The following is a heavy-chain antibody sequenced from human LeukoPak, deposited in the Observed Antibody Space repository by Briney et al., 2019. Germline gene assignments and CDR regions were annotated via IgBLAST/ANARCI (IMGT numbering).Heavy chain of an antibody. V-gene: IGHV3-7*01. CDR2: IKRDGSEK. Sequence: PGGSLRPSCAASGLTFSSYWMSWVRQAPGKGLEWVANIKRDGSEKHYVDSVTGRFTISRDNTKNSLYLQMNSLRADDTAVYYCARDLAGPPQEAFDIWGQGTMVTVSS. CDR1: GLTFSSYW. J-gene: IGHJ3*02. CDR3: ARDLAGPPQEAFDI.